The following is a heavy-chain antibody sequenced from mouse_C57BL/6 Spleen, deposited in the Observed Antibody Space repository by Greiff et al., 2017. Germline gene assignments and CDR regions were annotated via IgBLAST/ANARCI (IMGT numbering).Heavy chain of an antibody. J-gene: IGHJ4*01. CDR2: IWSGGST. D-gene: IGHD2-4*01. CDR3: ARREIYYDYDYYAMDY. CDR1: GFSLTSYG. V-gene: IGHV2-2*01. Sequence: QVQLQQSGPGLVQPSQSLSITCTVSGFSLTSYGVHWVRQSPGKGLELLGVIWSGGSTDYNAAFISILSIRKDNSKSQVFFKMNSLQADDTAIYYCARREIYYDYDYYAMDYWGQGTSVTVSS.